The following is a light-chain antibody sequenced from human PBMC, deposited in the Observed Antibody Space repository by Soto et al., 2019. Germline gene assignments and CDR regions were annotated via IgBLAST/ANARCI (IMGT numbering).Light chain of an antibody. J-gene: IGKJ3*01. Sequence: EIVLTQSPATLSLSPGERATLSCRASQSVSSYLAWYQQKPGQAPRLLIYDASNRATGIPARFSASGSGTDFTRTISSLEPEDFAVYYCQQRSNWPLTFGPGTKVDIK. V-gene: IGKV3-11*01. CDR3: QQRSNWPLT. CDR2: DAS. CDR1: QSVSSY.